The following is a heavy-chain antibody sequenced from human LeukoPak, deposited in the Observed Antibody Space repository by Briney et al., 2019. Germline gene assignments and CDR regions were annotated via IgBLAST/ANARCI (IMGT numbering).Heavy chain of an antibody. CDR2: ISHSGTT. Sequence: SETLSLTCAVSGFPVSRGYYWSWIQQPPGKGLEWIGDISHSGTTNYKPSLKSRVTISADTSKNQFSLKLSSVTAADTAVYYCARGRDAYRDHCGQGILVTVSS. CDR3: ARGRDAYRDH. J-gene: IGHJ4*02. CDR1: GFPVSRGYY. V-gene: IGHV4-38-2*01. D-gene: IGHD5-24*01.